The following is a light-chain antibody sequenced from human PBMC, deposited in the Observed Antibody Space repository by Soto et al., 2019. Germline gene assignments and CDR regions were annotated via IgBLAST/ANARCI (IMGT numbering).Light chain of an antibody. Sequence: EIVLTQSPATLSLSPGDRATLSCRASQSVSSYLAWYHQKPGQAPRLLIYDASNRATGIPARFSGSGSGTDFTLTITTLEPEDFAVYYCQQRSNWPSTFDGGTKVEIK. CDR3: QQRSNWPST. V-gene: IGKV3-11*01. CDR2: DAS. CDR1: QSVSSY. J-gene: IGKJ4*01.